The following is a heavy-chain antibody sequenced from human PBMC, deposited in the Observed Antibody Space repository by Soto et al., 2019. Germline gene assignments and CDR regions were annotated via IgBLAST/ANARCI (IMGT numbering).Heavy chain of an antibody. D-gene: IGHD6-19*01. J-gene: IGHJ6*02. Sequence: WETLSLTCTVSGASVSSYFWSWVRQPPGKGLEWIGYIYNSGRTNYNPSLKSRVTISLDTSDNEFSLRMTSLTAADTAVYYCARVHSGWSSGHGFDVWGQGTTVTVSS. CDR2: IYNSGRT. CDR3: ARVHSGWSSGHGFDV. V-gene: IGHV4-59*02. CDR1: GASVSSYF.